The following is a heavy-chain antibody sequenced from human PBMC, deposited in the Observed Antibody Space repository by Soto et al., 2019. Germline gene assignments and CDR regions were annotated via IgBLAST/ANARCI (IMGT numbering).Heavy chain of an antibody. J-gene: IGHJ4*02. CDR1: AFIFTGYG. CDR2: VRYDGSNT. Sequence: QVQLVESGGGVVQPGRSLRLSCAASAFIFTGYGMHWVRQAPGKGLEWVAVVRYDGSNTYYADSVKGRFIISRDNPKNTLYLQMNRLRAEDTAVYYCARDGVGATAYFGYFDYWGQGTLVTVSS. V-gene: IGHV3-33*01. D-gene: IGHD1-26*01. CDR3: ARDGVGATAYFGYFDY.